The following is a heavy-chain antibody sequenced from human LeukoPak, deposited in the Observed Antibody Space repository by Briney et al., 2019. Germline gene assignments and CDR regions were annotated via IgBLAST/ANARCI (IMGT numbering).Heavy chain of an antibody. D-gene: IGHD4-17*01. J-gene: IGHJ5*02. V-gene: IGHV4-31*03. CDR3: ARVRDYGHKFDP. Sequence: SETLSLTCTVSGGSISSGGYYWSWIRQHPGKGLEWIGYIYYSGSTYYNPSLKSRLTISVDTSKNQFFLKLSSVTAADTAVYYCARVRDYGHKFDPWGQGTLATVSS. CDR1: GGSISSGGYY. CDR2: IYYSGST.